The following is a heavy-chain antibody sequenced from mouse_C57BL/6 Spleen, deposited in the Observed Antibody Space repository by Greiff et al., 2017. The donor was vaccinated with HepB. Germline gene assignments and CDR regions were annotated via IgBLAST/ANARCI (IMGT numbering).Heavy chain of an antibody. J-gene: IGHJ3*01. Sequence: EVQLVESGPELVKPGASVKIPCKASGYTFTDYNMDWVKQSHGKSLEWIGDINPNNGGTIYNQKFKGKATLTVDKSSSTAYMELRSLTSEDTAVYYCAAYDSLTWFAYWGQGTLVTVSA. CDR3: AAYDSLTWFAY. D-gene: IGHD2-12*01. CDR1: GYTFTDYN. CDR2: INPNNGGT. V-gene: IGHV1-18*01.